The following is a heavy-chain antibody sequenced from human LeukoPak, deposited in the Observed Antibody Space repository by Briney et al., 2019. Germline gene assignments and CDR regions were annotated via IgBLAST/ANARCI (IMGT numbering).Heavy chain of an antibody. V-gene: IGHV1-2*02. CDR1: GYTFTGYY. D-gene: IGHD3-10*01. J-gene: IGHJ4*02. Sequence: GASVKVSCKASGYTFTGYYMHWVRQAPGQGLEWMGWINPNSGGTNYAKKFQGRVTMTRDTSISTAYMELSRLRSDDTAVYYCARDHYYGSGILKPWGQGTLVTVSS. CDR3: ARDHYYGSGILKP. CDR2: INPNSGGT.